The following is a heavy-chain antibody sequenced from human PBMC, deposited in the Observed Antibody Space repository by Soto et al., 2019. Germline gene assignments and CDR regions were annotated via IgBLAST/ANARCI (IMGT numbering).Heavy chain of an antibody. Sequence: QVQLVESGGGVVQPGRSLRLSCAASGFTFSSYAMHWVRQAPGKGLEWVAVISYDGSNKYYADSVKGRFTISRDNSKNTLYLHMNSLRAEDTAVYYCARALPVVAGTGYDYWGQGTLVTVSS. CDR2: ISYDGSNK. V-gene: IGHV3-30-3*01. CDR1: GFTFSSYA. D-gene: IGHD6-19*01. CDR3: ARALPVVAGTGYDY. J-gene: IGHJ4*02.